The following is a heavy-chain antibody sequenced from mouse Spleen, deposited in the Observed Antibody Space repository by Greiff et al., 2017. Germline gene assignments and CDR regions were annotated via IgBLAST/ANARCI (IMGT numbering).Heavy chain of an antibody. D-gene: IGHD2-3*01. V-gene: IGHV5-17*01. J-gene: IGHJ2*01. CDR1: GFTFSDYG. CDR2: ISSGSSTI. Sequence: EVMLVESGGGLVKPGGSLKLSCAASGFTFSDYGMHWVRQAPEKGLEWVAYISSGSSTIYYADTVKGRFTISRDNAKNTLFLQMTSLRSEDTAMYYCARDGYYVRYFDYWGQGTTLTVSS. CDR3: ARDGYYVRYFDY.